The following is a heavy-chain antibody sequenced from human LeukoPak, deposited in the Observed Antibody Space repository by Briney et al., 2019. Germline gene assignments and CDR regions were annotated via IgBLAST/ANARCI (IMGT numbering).Heavy chain of an antibody. Sequence: SETLSLTCSVSGVSISDYHWIWIRQPPAKGLEWMGYFSYSGSTRYNPSLKSRVTMSVDTSKNQFSLRLISVAAADTVVYYCARMYSGTSYYFDFWGQGTLVTVSS. CDR1: GVSISDYH. J-gene: IGHJ4*02. D-gene: IGHD1-26*01. V-gene: IGHV4-59*01. CDR3: ARMYSGTSYYFDF. CDR2: FSYSGST.